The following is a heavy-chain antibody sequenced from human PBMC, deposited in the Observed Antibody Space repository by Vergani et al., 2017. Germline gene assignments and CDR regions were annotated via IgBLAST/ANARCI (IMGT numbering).Heavy chain of an antibody. V-gene: IGHV3-7*01. Sequence: EAQLVESGGGLVQPGGSLRLSCVGSGFPFNSYLMNWFRQAPGKGLEWVASTNQDGNEKYYVDSVKGRFTISRDNTKNSLYLQMNSLRVEDTAVYYCATRLNWGYWFDPWGQGTLVTVST. J-gene: IGHJ5*02. CDR1: GFPFNSYL. CDR2: TNQDGNEK. CDR3: ATRLNWGYWFDP. D-gene: IGHD7-27*01.